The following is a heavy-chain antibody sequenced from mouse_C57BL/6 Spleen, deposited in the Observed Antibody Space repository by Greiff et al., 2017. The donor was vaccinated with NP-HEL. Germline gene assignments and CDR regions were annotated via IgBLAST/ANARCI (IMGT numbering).Heavy chain of an antibody. D-gene: IGHD2-5*01. CDR3: ASYYSNDGAYFDY. V-gene: IGHV1-7*01. CDR1: GYTFTSYW. CDR2: INPSSGYT. Sequence: QVQLQQSGAELAKPGASVKLSCKASGYTFTSYWMHWVKQRPGQGLEWIGYINPSSGYTKYNQKFKDKATLTADKSSSTAYMQLSSLTYEDSAVYYCASYYSNDGAYFDYWGQGNTLTVSS. J-gene: IGHJ2*01.